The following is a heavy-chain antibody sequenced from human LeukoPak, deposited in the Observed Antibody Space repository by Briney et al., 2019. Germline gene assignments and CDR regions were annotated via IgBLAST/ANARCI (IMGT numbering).Heavy chain of an antibody. CDR1: GFTFSNAW. J-gene: IGHJ4*02. D-gene: IGHD3-10*01. V-gene: IGHV3-15*01. CDR2: IKSKTDGGTT. CDR3: THVLLWFGELLDY. Sequence: GGSLRLSCAASGFTFSNAWMSWVRQAPGKGLEWVGRIKSKTDGGTTDYAAPVKGRFTISRDDSKNTLYLQMNSLKTEDTVVYYCTHVLLWFGELLDYWGQGTLVTVSS.